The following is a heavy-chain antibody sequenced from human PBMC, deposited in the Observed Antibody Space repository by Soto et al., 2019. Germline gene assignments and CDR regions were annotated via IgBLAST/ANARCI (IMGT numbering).Heavy chain of an antibody. CDR3: ARWWSGSRQGFDP. J-gene: IGHJ5*02. V-gene: IGHV4-59*06. CDR2: IYYSGST. Sequence: SETLSTTCTVSGGSISSYYWSWIRQPPGKGLEWIGYIYYSGSTYYNPSLKSRVTISVDTSKNQFSLKLSSVTAADTAVYYCARWWSGSRQGFDPWGQGTLVTVSS. CDR1: GGSISSYY. D-gene: IGHD3-3*01.